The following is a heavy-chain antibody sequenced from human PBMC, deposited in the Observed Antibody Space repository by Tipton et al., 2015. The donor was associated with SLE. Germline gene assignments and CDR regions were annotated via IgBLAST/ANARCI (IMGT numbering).Heavy chain of an antibody. V-gene: IGHV4-4*07. J-gene: IGHJ2*01. Sequence: TLSLTCTVSDGSISDYYWTWIRQPAGEGLEWIGRIYASGSTNYNPSLRSRAAMSVDTSKSHFSLKLTSVTAADTAVYYCARQEGIAVAGSGDWYFDLWGRGTLVTVSS. CDR3: ARQEGIAVAGSGDWYFDL. CDR1: DGSISDYY. CDR2: IYASGST. D-gene: IGHD6-19*01.